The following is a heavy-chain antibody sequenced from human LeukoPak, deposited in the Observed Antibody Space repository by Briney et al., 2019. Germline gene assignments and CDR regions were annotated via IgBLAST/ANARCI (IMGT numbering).Heavy chain of an antibody. V-gene: IGHV1-18*01. J-gene: IGHJ4*02. D-gene: IGHD3-3*01. CDR1: GYTFTSYG. Sequence: ASVKVSCTASGYTFTSYGISWVRQAPGQGLEWMGWISAYNGNTNYAQKLQGRVTMTTDTSTSTAYMELRSLRSDDTAVHYCARDVLRFLEWPRPFDYWGQGTLVTVSS. CDR3: ARDVLRFLEWPRPFDY. CDR2: ISAYNGNT.